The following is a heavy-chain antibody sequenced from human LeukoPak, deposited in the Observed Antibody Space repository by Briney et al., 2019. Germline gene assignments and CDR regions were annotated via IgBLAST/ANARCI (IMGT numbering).Heavy chain of an antibody. Sequence: PGGSLRLSCGASGFTFSTHGMIWVRQAPGKGLEWVSVIYSGGSTYYADSVKGRFTISRDNSKNTLYLQMNSLRAEDTAVYYCARDAFGESQYYYYYYGMDVWGQGTTVTVSS. D-gene: IGHD3-10*01. V-gene: IGHV3-66*01. CDR2: IYSGGST. J-gene: IGHJ6*02. CDR3: ARDAFGESQYYYYYYGMDV. CDR1: GFTFSTHG.